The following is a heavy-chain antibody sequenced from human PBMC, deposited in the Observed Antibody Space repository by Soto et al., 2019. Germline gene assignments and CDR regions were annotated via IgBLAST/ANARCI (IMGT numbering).Heavy chain of an antibody. CDR1: GGSISSFY. CDR2: IYYSGTS. CDR3: ARAKDFWSGYLDY. D-gene: IGHD3-3*01. Sequence: PSETLSLTCTVSGGSISSFYWNWIRQPPGKGLEWIGYIYYSGTSNYNPSLKSRGTISVDMSKNQVYLRLTSVTAADTAVYYCARAKDFWSGYLDYWGQGTLVTVS. V-gene: IGHV4-59*01. J-gene: IGHJ4*02.